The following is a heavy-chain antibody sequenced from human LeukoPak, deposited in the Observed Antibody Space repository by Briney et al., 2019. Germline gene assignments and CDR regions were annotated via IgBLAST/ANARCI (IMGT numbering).Heavy chain of an antibody. D-gene: IGHD6-6*01. V-gene: IGHV3-53*04. Sequence: GGSLRLSCAASGFTVSSNYMSWVRQAPGKGLEWVSVIYSGGSTYYADSVKGRFTISRHNSKNTLYLQMNSLRAEDTAVYYCARTRGDIAARPNAFDIWGQGTMVTVSS. J-gene: IGHJ3*02. CDR1: GFTVSSNY. CDR3: ARTRGDIAARPNAFDI. CDR2: IYSGGST.